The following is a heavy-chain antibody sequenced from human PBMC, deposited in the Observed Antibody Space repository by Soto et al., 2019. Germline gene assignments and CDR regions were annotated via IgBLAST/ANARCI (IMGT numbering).Heavy chain of an antibody. Sequence: EVQLVDSGGGLVQPGRSLRLSCAASGFTFNDYAIHWVRQAPGKGLEWVAGINWNSGNIGYADSVKGRFTISRDNAQNSLYLQMDGLRPEDTALYYCASAAPTLYGSGTYAYFDYWGQGTLVTVSS. CDR1: GFTFNDYA. V-gene: IGHV3-9*01. CDR3: ASAAPTLYGSGTYAYFDY. CDR2: INWNSGNI. J-gene: IGHJ4*02. D-gene: IGHD3-10*01.